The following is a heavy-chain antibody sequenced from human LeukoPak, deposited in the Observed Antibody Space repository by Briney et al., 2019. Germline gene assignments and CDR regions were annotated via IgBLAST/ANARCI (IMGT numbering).Heavy chain of an antibody. V-gene: IGHV4-39*07. J-gene: IGHJ4*02. D-gene: IGHD3-22*01. CDR2: INHSGST. Sequence: TSETLSLTCTVSGDSISSSSHYWDWIRQPPGKGLEWIGEINHSGSTNYNPSLKSRVTISVDTSKNQFSLKLSSVTAADTAVYYCARTYDSSDGFDYWGQGTLVTVSS. CDR3: ARTYDSSDGFDY. CDR1: GDSISSSSHY.